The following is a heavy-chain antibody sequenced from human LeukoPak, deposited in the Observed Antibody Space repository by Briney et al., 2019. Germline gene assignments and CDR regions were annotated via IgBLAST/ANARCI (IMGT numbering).Heavy chain of an antibody. CDR1: GYTFTSYA. J-gene: IGHJ4*02. CDR2: INAVNGNT. Sequence: GASVKVSCKASGYTFTSYAMHWVRQAPGQRLEWMGWINAVNGNTKYPQKFQGRVTITRDTSASTAYMELSSLRSEDTAVYYCAVLAVSGEFDYWGQGALVTVSS. V-gene: IGHV1-3*01. CDR3: AVLAVSGEFDY. D-gene: IGHD6-19*01.